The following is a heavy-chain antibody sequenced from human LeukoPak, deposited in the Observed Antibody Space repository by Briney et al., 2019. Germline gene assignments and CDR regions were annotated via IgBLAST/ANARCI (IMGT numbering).Heavy chain of an antibody. CDR1: GFIFEDYA. CDR3: TKDVFDFGGYFEL. J-gene: IGHJ2*01. CDR2: ISWNSGSL. Sequence: PGGSLRLSCAASGFIFEDYAMHWLRQAPGKGLEWVSGISWNSGSLGYADSVKGRFTISRDNAKNSLYLQMNSLRTEDTAFYYCTKDVFDFGGYFELWGRGTLVTVSS. V-gene: IGHV3-9*01. D-gene: IGHD3-16*01.